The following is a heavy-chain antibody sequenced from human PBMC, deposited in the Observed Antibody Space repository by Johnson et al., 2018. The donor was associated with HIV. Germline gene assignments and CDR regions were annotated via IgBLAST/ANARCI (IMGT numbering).Heavy chain of an antibody. J-gene: IGHJ3*02. CDR3: AREQLVLGSFRSDAFDI. Sequence: VQLVESGGGLVQPGRSLRLSCAASGFTFDDYAMHWVRQAPGKGLEWVSGISWNSGSIGYEDSVKGRFTISRANAKNSLYLQMNSLRAEDTAVYYCAREQLVLGSFRSDAFDIWGQGTMVTVSS. CDR1: GFTFDDYA. D-gene: IGHD6-13*01. CDR2: ISWNSGSI. V-gene: IGHV3-9*01.